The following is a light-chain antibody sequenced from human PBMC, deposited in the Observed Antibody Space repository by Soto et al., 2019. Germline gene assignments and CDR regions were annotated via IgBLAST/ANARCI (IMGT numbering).Light chain of an antibody. CDR2: DVN. V-gene: IGLV2-14*01. CDR3: SSFTISRNTVI. Sequence: QSALTQPASVSGSPGQSITISCTGTSSDVDGYNYVSWYQYHPGKAPKLMIYDVNNRPSGVSNRFSGSKSGNTASLTISGLQAEDEADYYCSSFTISRNTVIFGGGPKVTVL. CDR1: SSDVDGYNY. J-gene: IGLJ2*01.